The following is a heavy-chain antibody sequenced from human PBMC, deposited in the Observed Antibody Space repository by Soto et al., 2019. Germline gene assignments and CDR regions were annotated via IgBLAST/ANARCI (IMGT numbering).Heavy chain of an antibody. J-gene: IGHJ3*02. V-gene: IGHV3-72*01. CDR2: IANRANNYAT. Sequence: EVQLVESGGGLVQPGGSLRLSCAASGSIFSDHYMDWVRQAPGKGLEWVGRIANRANNYATEYAASVKGRFTISRDDSKNSLYLQLNSLRAEDTAVYSCSRGYSGINICALDIWGPGTMVTVSS. D-gene: IGHD1-26*01. CDR3: SRGYSGINICALDI. CDR1: GSIFSDHY.